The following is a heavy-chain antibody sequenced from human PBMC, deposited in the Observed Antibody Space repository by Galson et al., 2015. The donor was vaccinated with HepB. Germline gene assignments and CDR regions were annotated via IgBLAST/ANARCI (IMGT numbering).Heavy chain of an antibody. CDR1: GFTFTSYA. D-gene: IGHD6-19*01. Sequence: SLRLSCAASGFTFTSYAMSWVRQAPGKGLEWVSSITTIGGSTYYADSVKGRFTISRDNSQNTLYLQMNSLRAEDTAVYYCATRSGWLGDALNIWGQGTMVTVSS. J-gene: IGHJ3*02. CDR2: ITTIGGST. V-gene: IGHV3-23*01. CDR3: ATRSGWLGDALNI.